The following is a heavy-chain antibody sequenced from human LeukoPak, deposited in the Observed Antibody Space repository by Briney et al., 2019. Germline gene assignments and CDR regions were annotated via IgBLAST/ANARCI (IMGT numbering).Heavy chain of an antibody. Sequence: PGRSLRLSCTASGFTVITNDMTWVRQAPGKGLEWVSVLYSDGNKKYADSVQGRFTISRDNSKNTLYLEMNSLSPDDTAVYYCARGVEPLAANTLAYWGQGTLVTVSS. CDR2: LYSDGNK. CDR1: GFTVITND. V-gene: IGHV3-53*01. J-gene: IGHJ4*02. D-gene: IGHD1-14*01. CDR3: ARGVEPLAANTLAY.